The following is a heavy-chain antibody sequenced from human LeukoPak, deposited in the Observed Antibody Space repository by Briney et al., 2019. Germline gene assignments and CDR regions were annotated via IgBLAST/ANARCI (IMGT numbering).Heavy chain of an antibody. D-gene: IGHD5-24*01. J-gene: IGHJ5*02. CDR1: GFTFSSYE. V-gene: IGHV3-48*03. CDR3: AKMRADDWFDP. CDR2: ISSSGSTI. Sequence: PGGSLRLSCAASGFTFSSYEMNWVRQAPGKGLEWVSYISSSGSTIYYADSVKGRFTISRDNAKNTLYLQMNSLRAEDTAVYYCAKMRADDWFDPWGQGTLVTVSS.